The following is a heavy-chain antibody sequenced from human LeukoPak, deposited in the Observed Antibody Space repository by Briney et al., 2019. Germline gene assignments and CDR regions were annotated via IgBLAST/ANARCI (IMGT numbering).Heavy chain of an antibody. V-gene: IGHV4-59*01. CDR2: IYYSGST. D-gene: IGHD5-18*01. CDR1: GGSISSYY. CDR3: ARARDGYSYGYLGY. J-gene: IGHJ4*02. Sequence: SETLSLTCTVSGGSISSYYWSWIRQPPGKGLEWIGYIYYSGSTNYNPSLKSRVTISVDTSNNQFSLKLSSVTAADTAVYYCARARDGYSYGYLGYWGQGTLVTVSS.